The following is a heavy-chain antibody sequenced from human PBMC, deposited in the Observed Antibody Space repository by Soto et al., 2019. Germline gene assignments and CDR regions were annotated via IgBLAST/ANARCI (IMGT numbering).Heavy chain of an antibody. CDR1: GGSISSGGYS. D-gene: IGHD5-18*01. V-gene: IGHV4-30-2*01. CDR2: IYHSGST. CDR3: ARAHGYSYGDFDY. J-gene: IGHJ4*02. Sequence: SETLSLTCAVSGGSISSGGYSWSWIRQPPGKGLEWIGYIYHSGSTYYNPSLKSRVTISVDRSKNQFSLKLSSVTAADTAVYYCARAHGYSYGDFDYWGQGTLVTVSS.